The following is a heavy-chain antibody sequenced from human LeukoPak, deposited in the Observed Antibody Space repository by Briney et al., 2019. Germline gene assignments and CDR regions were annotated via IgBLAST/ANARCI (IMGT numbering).Heavy chain of an antibody. D-gene: IGHD2-15*01. CDR1: GFTFSSYA. V-gene: IGHV3-23*01. CDR2: ISGSGGST. CDR3: AKVSQKVVVAVYFDY. J-gene: IGHJ4*02. Sequence: GGSLRLSCAASGFTFSSYAMSWVCQAPGKGLEWVSAISGSGGSTYYADSVKGRFTISRDNSKNTLYLQMNSLRAEDTAVYYCAKVSQKVVVAVYFDYWGQGTLVTVSS.